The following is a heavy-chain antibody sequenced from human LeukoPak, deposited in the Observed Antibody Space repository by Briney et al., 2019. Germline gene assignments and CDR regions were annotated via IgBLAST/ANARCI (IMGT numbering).Heavy chain of an antibody. D-gene: IGHD6-13*01. CDR1: GFTFSSYW. CDR2: INSDGSSR. J-gene: IGHJ4*02. V-gene: IGHV3-74*01. Sequence: GGSLRLSCAASGFTFSSYWMHWVRQAPGKGLVWVSRINSDGSSRSYADSVKGRVTISRDNAKNTVYLQMNSLRAEDTAVYYCARGWQPLAAFDYWGQGTLVTVSS. CDR3: ARGWQPLAAFDY.